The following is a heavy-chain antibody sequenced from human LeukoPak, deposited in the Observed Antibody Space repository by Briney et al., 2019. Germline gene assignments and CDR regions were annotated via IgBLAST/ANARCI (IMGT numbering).Heavy chain of an antibody. J-gene: IGHJ5*02. V-gene: IGHV3-30*04. CDR1: GFTFSSYA. CDR2: ISYDGSNK. CDR3: ARDQSPYSSSWYLVSRGWFDP. Sequence: PGGSLRLSCAASGFTFSSYAMHWVRQAPGKGLEWVAVISYDGSNKYYADSVKGRFTISRDNSKNTLYLQMNSLRAEDTAVYYCARDQSPYSSSWYLVSRGWFDPWGQGTLVTVSS. D-gene: IGHD6-13*01.